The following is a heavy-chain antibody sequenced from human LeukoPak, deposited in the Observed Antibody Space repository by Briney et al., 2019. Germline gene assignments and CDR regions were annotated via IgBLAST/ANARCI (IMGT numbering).Heavy chain of an antibody. CDR3: ARVRNDGEDAFDI. V-gene: IGHV4-59*01. D-gene: IGHD3-10*01. CDR2: IYYSGST. CDR1: GGSISSYY. Sequence: SETLSLTGTVSGGSISSYYWSWIRQPPGKGLEWIGYIYYSGSTNYNPSLKSRVTISVDTSKNQFSLKLSSVTAADAAVYYCARVRNDGEDAFDIWGQGTMVTVSS. J-gene: IGHJ3*02.